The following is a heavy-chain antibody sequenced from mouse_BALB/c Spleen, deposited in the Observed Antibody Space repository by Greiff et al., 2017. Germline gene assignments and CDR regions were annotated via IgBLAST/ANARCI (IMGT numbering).Heavy chain of an antibody. CDR3: ARRGYGNYGAY. J-gene: IGHJ3*01. Sequence: EVKLMESGPSLVKPSQTLSLTCSVTGYSITSDYAWNWIRQFPGNKLEWMGYISYSGSTSYNPSLKSRISITRDTSKNQFFLQLNSVTTEDTATYYCARRGYGNYGAYWGQGTLVTVSA. D-gene: IGHD2-10*02. CDR1: GYSITSDYA. V-gene: IGHV3-2*02. CDR2: ISYSGST.